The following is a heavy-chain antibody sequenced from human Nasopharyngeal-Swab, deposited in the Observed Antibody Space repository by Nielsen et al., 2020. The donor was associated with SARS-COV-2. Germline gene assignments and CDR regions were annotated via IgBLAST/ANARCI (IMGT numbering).Heavy chain of an antibody. V-gene: IGHV5-51*01. J-gene: IGHJ6*02. Sequence: GGSLRLSCKGSGYSFTSYWIAWVRQMPGKGLEWMGIIYPRDSDTRYSPSFQGQVTISADKSISTAYLQWSSLKASDTAMYYCVRPEGVATSFKYYFQYGIDVWGQGTMVTVPS. CDR2: IYPRDSDT. D-gene: IGHD5-12*01. CDR3: VRPEGVATSFKYYFQYGIDV. CDR1: GYSFTSYW.